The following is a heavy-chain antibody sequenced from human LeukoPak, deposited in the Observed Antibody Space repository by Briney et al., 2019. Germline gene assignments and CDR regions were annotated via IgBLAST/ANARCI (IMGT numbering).Heavy chain of an antibody. Sequence: PSETLSLTCTVTGDSISSSNCYWGWIRQPPGKGLEWIGSIYFSGGTYYNASLKSRVTISVDTSKNQFSLKLSSVTAADTAVYYCARQTGSGLFSLPGGQGTLVTVSS. D-gene: IGHD3-10*01. CDR1: GDSISSSNCY. V-gene: IGHV4-39*01. CDR3: ARQTGSGLFSLP. J-gene: IGHJ4*02. CDR2: IYFSGGT.